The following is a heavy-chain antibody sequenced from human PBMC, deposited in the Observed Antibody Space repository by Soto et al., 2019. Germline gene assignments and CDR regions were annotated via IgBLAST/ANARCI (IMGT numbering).Heavy chain of an antibody. Sequence: SETLSLTCTVSGGSISSYYWSWIRQPPGKGLEWIGYIYYSGSTNYNPSLKSRVTISVDTSKNQFSLKLSSVTAADTAVYYCARQDYGDYVEFDYWGQGTLVTVSS. D-gene: IGHD4-17*01. CDR2: IYYSGST. CDR1: GGSISSYY. CDR3: ARQDYGDYVEFDY. J-gene: IGHJ4*02. V-gene: IGHV4-59*08.